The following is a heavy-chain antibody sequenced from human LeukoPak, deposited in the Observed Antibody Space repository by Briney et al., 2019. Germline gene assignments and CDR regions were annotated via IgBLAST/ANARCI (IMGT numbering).Heavy chain of an antibody. D-gene: IGHD3-22*01. V-gene: IGHV1-18*01. J-gene: IGHJ6*02. CDR2: ISAYNGNT. Sequence: GASVKVSCKASGYTFTSYGISWVRQAPGQGLEWMGWISAYNGNTNYAQKLQGRVTMTTDTSTSTAYMELRSLRSDDTAVYYCARDLGYYYDSSGYYYYYGMDVWGQGTTVTVFS. CDR1: GYTFTSYG. CDR3: ARDLGYYYDSSGYYYYYGMDV.